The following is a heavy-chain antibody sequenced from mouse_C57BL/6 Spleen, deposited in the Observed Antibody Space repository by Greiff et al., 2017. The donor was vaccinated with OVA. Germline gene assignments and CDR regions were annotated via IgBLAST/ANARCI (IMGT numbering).Heavy chain of an antibody. J-gene: IGHJ2*01. CDR1: GYTFTNYW. D-gene: IGHD2-2*01. CDR2: IYPGGGYT. Sequence: QVQLQQSGAELVRPGTSVKMSCKASGYTFTNYWIGWAKQRPGHGLEWIGDIYPGGGYTNYNEKFKGKATLTADKSSSTAYMQFSSLTSEDSAIYYCARMVKGVFDYWGQGTTLTVSS. CDR3: ARMVKGVFDY. V-gene: IGHV1-63*01.